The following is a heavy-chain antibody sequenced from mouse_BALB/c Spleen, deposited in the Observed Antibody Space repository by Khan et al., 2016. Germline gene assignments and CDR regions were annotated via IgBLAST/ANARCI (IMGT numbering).Heavy chain of an antibody. J-gene: IGHJ3*01. CDR2: IWGDGRT. V-gene: IGHV2-6-7*01. CDR3: SSDYDGFAY. CDR1: GFSLTGYG. Sequence: QVQLKESGPGLVAPSQSLSITCTVSGFSLTGYGVNWVRQPPGKGLEWLGKIWGDGRTDYNSALKSRVSISQDNSKSQVLLKMNSMQTDETTNYFCSSDYDGFAYWSQGTLVMVSA. D-gene: IGHD2-12*01.